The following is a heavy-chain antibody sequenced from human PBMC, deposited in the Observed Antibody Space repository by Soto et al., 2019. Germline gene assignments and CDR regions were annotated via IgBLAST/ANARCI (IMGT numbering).Heavy chain of an antibody. V-gene: IGHV4-39*01. CDR2: IYYSGST. Sequence: GWIRQPPGKGLEWIGSIYYSGSTYYNPSLKSRVTISVDTSKNQFSLKLSSVTAADTAVYYCARISYYDFWSGYYGDYYGMGVWGQGTTVTVSS. J-gene: IGHJ6*02. CDR3: ARISYYDFWSGYYGDYYGMGV. D-gene: IGHD3-3*01.